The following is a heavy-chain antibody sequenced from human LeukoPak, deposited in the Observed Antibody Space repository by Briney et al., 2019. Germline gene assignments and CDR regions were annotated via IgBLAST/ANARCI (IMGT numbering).Heavy chain of an antibody. V-gene: IGHV1-8*01. CDR1: GYTFTSYD. D-gene: IGHD5-12*01. CDR2: MNPNSGNT. Sequence: GASVKVSCKASGYTFTSYDINWVRQATGQGLEWMGWMNPNSGNTGYAQKFQGRVTMTRNTSISTAYMELSSLRSEDTAVYYCARSLRYGGYVSPRGWFDPWGQGTLVTVSS. J-gene: IGHJ5*02. CDR3: ARSLRYGGYVSPRGWFDP.